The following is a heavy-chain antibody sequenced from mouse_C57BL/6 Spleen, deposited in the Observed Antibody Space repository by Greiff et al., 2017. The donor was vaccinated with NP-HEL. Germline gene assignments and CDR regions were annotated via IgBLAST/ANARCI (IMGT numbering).Heavy chain of an antibody. CDR2: IRNKANGYTT. D-gene: IGHD1-2*01. J-gene: IGHJ2*01. CDR3: ARVSISSLLRYYFDY. V-gene: IGHV7-3*01. Sequence: EVKLMESGGGLVQPGGSLSLSCAASGFTFTDYYMSWVRQPPGKALEWLGFIRNKANGYTTEYSASVKGRFTISRDNSQSILYLQMNALRAEDSATYYCARVSISSLLRYYFDYWGQGTTLTVSS. CDR1: GFTFTDYY.